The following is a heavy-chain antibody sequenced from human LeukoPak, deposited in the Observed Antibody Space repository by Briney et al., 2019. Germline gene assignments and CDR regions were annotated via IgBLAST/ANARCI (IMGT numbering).Heavy chain of an antibody. D-gene: IGHD1-1*01. Sequence: PSASVKVSCKASGYTFTSYDINWVRQATGQGLEWMGWMNPNSGNTGYAQKFQGRVTITRNTSISTAYMELSSLRSEDTAVYYCARGRGGTTVPWAYYYYYMDVWGKGTTVTVSS. CDR3: ARGRGGTTVPWAYYYYYMDV. J-gene: IGHJ6*03. V-gene: IGHV1-8*03. CDR2: MNPNSGNT. CDR1: GYTFTSYD.